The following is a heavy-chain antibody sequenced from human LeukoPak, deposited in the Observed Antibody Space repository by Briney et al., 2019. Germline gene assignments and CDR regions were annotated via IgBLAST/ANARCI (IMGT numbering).Heavy chain of an antibody. V-gene: IGHV3-23*01. Sequence: GGSLRLSCAASGFTFSSSAMSLVRHAPGKGLELVSVISKSGAFTYYADSVKGRFTISRDSSKNTLNLQMNSLRAEDTAVYYCAKESAAAGYFDYWGLGTLVTVSS. CDR1: GFTFSSSA. J-gene: IGHJ4*01. D-gene: IGHD6-13*01. CDR3: AKESAAAGYFDY. CDR2: ISKSGAFT.